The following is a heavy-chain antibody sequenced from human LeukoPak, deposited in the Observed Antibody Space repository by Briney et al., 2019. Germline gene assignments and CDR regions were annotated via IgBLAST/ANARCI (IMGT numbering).Heavy chain of an antibody. D-gene: IGHD2-2*01. CDR1: GGTFSSYA. J-gene: IGHJ6*03. V-gene: IGHV1-69*13. CDR2: IIPIFGTA. CDR3: TRVPGDIVVVPAAQHYYYMDV. Sequence: GASVKVSCKASGGTFSSYAISWVRQAPGQGLEWMGGIIPIFGTANYAQKFQGRVTITADESTSTAYMELSSLRSEDTAVYYCTRVPGDIVVVPAAQHYYYMDVWGKGTTVTVSS.